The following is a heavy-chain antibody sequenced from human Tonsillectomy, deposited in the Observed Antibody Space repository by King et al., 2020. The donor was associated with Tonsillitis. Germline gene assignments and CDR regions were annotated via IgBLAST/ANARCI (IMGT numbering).Heavy chain of an antibody. J-gene: IGHJ6*02. CDR2: INSGGST. Sequence: VQLVESGGGLVQPGGSLRLSCAASGFTVSSNDMSWVRQAPGKGLEWVSVINSGGSTYYADSVKGRFTISRHNSKNTLYLQMNSLRAEDTAVYYCARKPGISVYYAMYVWGQGTPVTVSS. D-gene: IGHD6-13*01. CDR1: GFTVSSND. CDR3: ARKPGISVYYAMYV. V-gene: IGHV3-53*04.